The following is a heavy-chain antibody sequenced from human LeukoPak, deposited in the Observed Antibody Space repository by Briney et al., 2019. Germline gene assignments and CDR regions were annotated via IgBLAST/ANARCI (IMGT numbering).Heavy chain of an antibody. D-gene: IGHD3-22*01. V-gene: IGHV3-7*04. CDR3: ARDISPDDYFDSHKCYYDAFDI. CDR1: GFTLSGYW. J-gene: IGHJ3*02. Sequence: GGSLRLSCAASGFTLSGYWMTWVRQGPGKGLEWVSNINRDGGQRSYVDSVKGQFAISRDNAKNSLYLQMSSLKTEDTAVYYCARDISPDDYFDSHKCYYDAFDIWGQGTLVTVSS. CDR2: INRDGGQR.